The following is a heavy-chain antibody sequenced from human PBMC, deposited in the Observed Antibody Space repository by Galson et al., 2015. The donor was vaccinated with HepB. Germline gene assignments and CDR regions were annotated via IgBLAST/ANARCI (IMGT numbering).Heavy chain of an antibody. V-gene: IGHV3-21*01. CDR3: ARASCSSTSCPPHDY. J-gene: IGHJ4*02. D-gene: IGHD2-2*01. CDR1: GFTFSSYS. CDR2: ISSSSSYI. Sequence: SLRLSCAASGFTFSSYSMNWVRQAPGKGLEWVSSISSSSSYIYYADSVKGRFTISRDNAKNSLYLQMNSLRAEDTAVYYCARASCSSTSCPPHDYWGQGTLVTVSS.